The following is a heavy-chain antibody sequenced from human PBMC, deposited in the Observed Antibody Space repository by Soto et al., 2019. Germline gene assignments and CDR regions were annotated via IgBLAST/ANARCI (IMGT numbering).Heavy chain of an antibody. D-gene: IGHD3-22*01. CDR3: AKDESYDSSGYYYAEYFQH. J-gene: IGHJ1*01. CDR1: GFTFSSYA. Sequence: GGSLRLSCAASGFTFSSYAMSWVRQAPGKGLEWVSAISGSGGSTYYADSVKGRFTISRDNSKNTRYLQMNSLRAEDTAVYYCAKDESYDSSGYYYAEYFQHWGQGTLVTVSS. CDR2: ISGSGGST. V-gene: IGHV3-23*01.